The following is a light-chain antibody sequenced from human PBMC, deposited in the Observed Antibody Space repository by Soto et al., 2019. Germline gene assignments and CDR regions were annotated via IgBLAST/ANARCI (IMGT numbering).Light chain of an antibody. CDR3: QQYSSSPIT. J-gene: IGKJ1*01. V-gene: IGKV3-20*01. CDR2: GAS. Sequence: EIVMTQSPATLSVSPGERATLSCRASQSVSSNLAWYQQKPGQAPRLLIYGASSRVTGIPERFSGSGSGTDFTLTISRLEPEDFAVYYCQQYSSSPITFGQGTKVDIK. CDR1: QSVSSN.